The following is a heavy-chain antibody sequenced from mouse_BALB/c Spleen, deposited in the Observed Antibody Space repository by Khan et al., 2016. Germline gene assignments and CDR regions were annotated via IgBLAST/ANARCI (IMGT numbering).Heavy chain of an antibody. CDR3: AREGNYDYFDY. Sequence: VQLKESGPGLVKPSQSLSLTCTVTGYSITSDYAWNWIRQFPGNKLEWMGYISYSGSTSYNPSLKSRISITRDTSKNQFFLQLNSVTTEDTATYYCAREGNYDYFDYWGQGTTLTVSS. D-gene: IGHD2-1*01. CDR2: ISYSGST. CDR1: GYSITSDYA. J-gene: IGHJ2*01. V-gene: IGHV3-2*02.